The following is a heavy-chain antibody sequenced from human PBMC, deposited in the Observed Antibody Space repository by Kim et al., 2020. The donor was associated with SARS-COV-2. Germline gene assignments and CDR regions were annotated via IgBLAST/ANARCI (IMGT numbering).Heavy chain of an antibody. D-gene: IGHD1-26*01. J-gene: IGHJ4*02. CDR1: GGSISSSSYY. CDR2: IYNSGST. Sequence: SETLSLTCTVSGGSISSSSYYWGWIRQPPGKGLEWIGSIYNSGSTYYNPSLKSRVTISVDTSKNQFSLKLSSVTAADTAVYYCARYSGGYFSDYWGQGTLVTVSA. V-gene: IGHV4-39*07. CDR3: ARYSGGYFSDY.